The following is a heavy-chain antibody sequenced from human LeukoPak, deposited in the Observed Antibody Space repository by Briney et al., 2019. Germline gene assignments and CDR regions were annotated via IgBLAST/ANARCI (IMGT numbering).Heavy chain of an antibody. V-gene: IGHV3-48*01. D-gene: IGHD2-15*01. CDR1: GFTFSSYG. J-gene: IGHJ6*03. CDR2: ISSSSSTI. CDR3: AKNGDRGAYCSGGRCYPYYYYNMDV. Sequence: GSLRLSCAASGFTFSSYGMTWVRQAPGKGLEWVSYISSSSSTIYYADYVKGRFTISSDNAKIFLYLQMHSLRADGTVIYYCAKNGDRGAYCSGGRCYPYYYYNMDVGGKGPTVT.